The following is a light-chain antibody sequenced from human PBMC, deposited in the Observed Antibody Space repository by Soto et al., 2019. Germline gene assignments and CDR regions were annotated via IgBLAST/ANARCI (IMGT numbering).Light chain of an antibody. CDR2: AAS. CDR3: QQLGNT. V-gene: IGKV1-9*01. J-gene: IGKJ5*01. CDR1: QGISSY. Sequence: DIQLTQSPSFLSASVGDRVTITCRASQGISSYLAWYQQKPGKAPKLLIYAASTLQSGVPSRFSGSGSGTEFTLTISSLQPEDFATYCCQQLGNTFGQGTRLE.